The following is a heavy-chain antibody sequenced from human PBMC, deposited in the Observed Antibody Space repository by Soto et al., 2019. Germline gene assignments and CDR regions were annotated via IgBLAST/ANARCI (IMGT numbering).Heavy chain of an antibody. V-gene: IGHV4-61*01. CDR2: IYYSGSS. Sequence: SETLSLTCTVSGGSVSGGSYYWNWIRQPPGKGLEWIGYIYYSGSSNYNPSLKSRVTISIDTSKNQFSLKLSSVTAADTAVYYCVRDVDFGEGDVWGQGTTVTVSS. CDR3: VRDVDFGEGDV. J-gene: IGHJ6*02. D-gene: IGHD4-17*01. CDR1: GGSVSGGSYY.